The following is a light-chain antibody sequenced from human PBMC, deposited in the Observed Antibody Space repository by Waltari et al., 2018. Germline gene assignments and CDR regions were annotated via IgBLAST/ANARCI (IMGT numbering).Light chain of an antibody. J-gene: IGLJ3*02. CDR1: RSNIGAGSD. V-gene: IGLV1-40*01. CDR2: GTS. Sequence: QSVLTQPPSVSGAPGQRVTISCSGSRSNIGAGSDVHWYQQLPGPAPQLLIYGTSIRPSGVPDRFSGSKSGTSASLAITGLQAEDEADYYCQSYDSSLTGSVFGGGTKLTVL. CDR3: QSYDSSLTGSV.